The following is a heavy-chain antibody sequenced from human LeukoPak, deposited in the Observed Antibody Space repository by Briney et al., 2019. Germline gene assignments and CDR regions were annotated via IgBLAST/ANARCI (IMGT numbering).Heavy chain of an antibody. CDR3: ARSIPYGTTWYGRSDY. Sequence: GGSRRLSCAASGFPFSSYSMTRVRQAPGKGLEWVANIKPDGTTKFYVDSVKGRFTISRDNALNSLYLQMNSLRAEDTAIYYCARSIPYGTTWYGRSDYWGQGTLVTVSS. CDR2: IKPDGTTK. V-gene: IGHV3-7*03. D-gene: IGHD6-13*01. CDR1: GFPFSSYS. J-gene: IGHJ4*02.